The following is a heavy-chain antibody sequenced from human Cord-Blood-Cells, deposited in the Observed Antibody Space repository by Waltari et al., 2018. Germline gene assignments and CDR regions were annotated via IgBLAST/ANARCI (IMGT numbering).Heavy chain of an antibody. CDR3: ARDPGGFTIFEAFDI. D-gene: IGHD3-3*01. CDR2: IYASGST. V-gene: IGHV4-4*07. Sequence: QVQLQESGPGLVKPSETLSLTCTVSGGSISSYYWRWIRQPAGKGLEWIGRIYASGSTNYNPSLKSRVTMSVDTSKNQFSLKLSSVTAADTAGYYCARDPGGFTIFEAFDIWGQGTMVTVSS. J-gene: IGHJ3*02. CDR1: GGSISSYY.